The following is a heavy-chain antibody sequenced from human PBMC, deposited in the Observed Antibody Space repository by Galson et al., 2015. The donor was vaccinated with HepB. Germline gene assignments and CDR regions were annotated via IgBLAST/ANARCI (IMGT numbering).Heavy chain of an antibody. J-gene: IGHJ4*02. CDR3: ARMDLLGNYLDY. Sequence: PALVKPTQTLTLTCTFSGFSLSTSGMCVSWIRQPPGKALEWLARIDWDDDKYYSTSLKTRLTISKDTSKNQVVLTMTNMDPVDTATYYCARMDLLGNYLDYWGQGTLVTVSS. D-gene: IGHD1-26*01. CDR1: GFSLSTSGMC. CDR2: IDWDDDK. V-gene: IGHV2-70*11.